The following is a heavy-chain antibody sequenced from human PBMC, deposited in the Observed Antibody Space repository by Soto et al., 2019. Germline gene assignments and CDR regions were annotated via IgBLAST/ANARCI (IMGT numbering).Heavy chain of an antibody. Sequence: SETLSLTCTVSGGSISSGGYYWSWIRQHPGKGLEWIGYIYYSGGTYYNPSLKSRVTISVDTSKNQFSLKLSSVTAADTAVYYCARAQHHYDSSGYDYYYGMDVWGQGTTVTVSS. CDR2: IYYSGGT. D-gene: IGHD3-22*01. V-gene: IGHV4-31*03. J-gene: IGHJ6*02. CDR3: ARAQHHYDSSGYDYYYGMDV. CDR1: GGSISSGGYY.